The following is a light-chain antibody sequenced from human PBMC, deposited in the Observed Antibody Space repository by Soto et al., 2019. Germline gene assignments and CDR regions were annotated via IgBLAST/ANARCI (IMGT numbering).Light chain of an antibody. Sequence: DIQMTQSPSTLSASVGVRVTITCRASQSISSWLAWYQQKPGKAPKLLIYKAYSLEIGVPSRFSGSGSGTEVTLTISSLQPDDFATYYGQQYNSLWTCGQGTKVEIK. CDR1: QSISSW. CDR3: QQYNSLWT. CDR2: KAY. J-gene: IGKJ1*01. V-gene: IGKV1-5*03.